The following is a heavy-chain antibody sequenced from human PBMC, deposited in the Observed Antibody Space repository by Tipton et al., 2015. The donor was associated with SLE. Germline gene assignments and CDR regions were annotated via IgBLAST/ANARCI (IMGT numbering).Heavy chain of an antibody. Sequence: GLVKPSETLSLTCAVYGGSFSGYYWSWIRQPPGKGLEWIGEINHSGSTNYNPSLKSRVTISVDTSKNQFSLKLSSVTAADTAVYYCARESRGRSSSWYDWGQGTLVTVSS. J-gene: IGHJ4*02. CDR2: INHSGST. CDR3: ARESRGRSSSWYD. V-gene: IGHV4-34*01. D-gene: IGHD6-13*01. CDR1: GGSFSGYY.